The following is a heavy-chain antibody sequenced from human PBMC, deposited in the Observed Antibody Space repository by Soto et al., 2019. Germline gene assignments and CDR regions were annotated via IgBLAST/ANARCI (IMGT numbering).Heavy chain of an antibody. J-gene: IGHJ4*02. CDR2: IKSETDGGTI. V-gene: IGHV3-15*07. CDR1: GFTFSNVW. Sequence: GRSLRLSCPGSGFTFSNVWMNWVRQAPGKVLEWVGRIKSETDGGTIDYAAPVKGRFTISRDDSNNTLYLQMNSLKTEDTATYYCTPLALKYNSDWYPLSDWGEGTRVTVSS. CDR3: TPLALKYNSDWYPLSD. D-gene: IGHD6-19*01.